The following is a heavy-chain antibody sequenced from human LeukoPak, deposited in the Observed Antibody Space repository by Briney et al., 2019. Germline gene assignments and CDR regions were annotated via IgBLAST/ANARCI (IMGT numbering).Heavy chain of an antibody. CDR1: GYTFTGYY. D-gene: IGHD3-10*01. J-gene: IGHJ6*02. V-gene: IGHV1-2*04. Sequence: ASVKVSCKASGYTFTGYYMHWVRQAPGQGLEWMGWINPNSGGTNYAQRFQGWVTMTRDTSISTAYMELSRLRSDDTAVYYCAVAYGSGSYDGYYYGMDVWGQGTTVTVSS. CDR3: AVAYGSGSYDGYYYGMDV. CDR2: INPNSGGT.